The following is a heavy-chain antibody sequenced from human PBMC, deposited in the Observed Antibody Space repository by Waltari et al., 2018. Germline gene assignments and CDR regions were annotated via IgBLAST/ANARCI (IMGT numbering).Heavy chain of an antibody. J-gene: IGHJ4*02. CDR3: AKEGLGDYSNYYFDY. D-gene: IGHD4-4*01. CDR2: ISWNSGSI. CDR1: GFTFDDYA. V-gene: IGHV3-9*01. Sequence: EVQLVESGGGLVQPGRSLRLSCAASGFTFDDYAMHWVRQAPGKGLEWVSGISWNSGSIGYADSVKGRFTISRDNAKNSLYLQMNSLRAEDTALYYCAKEGLGDYSNYYFDYWGQGTLVTVSS.